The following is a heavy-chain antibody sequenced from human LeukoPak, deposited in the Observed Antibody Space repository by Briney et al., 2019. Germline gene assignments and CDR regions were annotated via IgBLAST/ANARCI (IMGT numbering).Heavy chain of an antibody. CDR2: INHSGST. CDR3: ATSYCSSTSCYPYYGMDV. J-gene: IGHJ6*02. D-gene: IGHD2-2*01. Sequence: SQTLSLTCAVSGGSISSGGYSWSWIRQPPGKGLEWIGEINHSGSTNYNPSLKSRVTISVDTSKNQFSLKLSSVTAADTAVYYCATSYCSSTSCYPYYGMDVWGQGTTVTVSS. CDR1: GGSISSGGYS. V-gene: IGHV4-30-2*01.